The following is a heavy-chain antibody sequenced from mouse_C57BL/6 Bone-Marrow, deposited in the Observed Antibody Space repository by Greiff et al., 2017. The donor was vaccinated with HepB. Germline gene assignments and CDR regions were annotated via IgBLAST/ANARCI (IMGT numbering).Heavy chain of an antibody. CDR3: ANGCGSSYDWYFDV. J-gene: IGHJ1*03. D-gene: IGHD1-1*01. V-gene: IGHV1-78*01. CDR2: IYPRDGST. Sequence: QVQLQQSDAELLKPGASEKISCKVSGYTFTDHTIHWMKQRPEQGLEWIGYIYPRDGSTKYNEKFKGKATLTADKSSSTAYMQLNSLTSEDSAVYCCANGCGSSYDWYFDVWGTGTTVTVSS. CDR1: GYTFTDHT.